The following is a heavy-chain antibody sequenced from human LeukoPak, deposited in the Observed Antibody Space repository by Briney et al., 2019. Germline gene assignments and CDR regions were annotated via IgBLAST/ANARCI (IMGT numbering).Heavy chain of an antibody. D-gene: IGHD3-22*01. Sequence: SETLSLTCTVSGGSISSYYWSWIRQPPGKGLEWIGYIYYSGSTNYNPSLKSRVTISVDTSKNQFSLKLSSVTAADTAVYYCGRGLRITMISNWGQGTLVTVSS. CDR2: IYYSGST. V-gene: IGHV4-59*01. J-gene: IGHJ4*02. CDR3: GRGLRITMISN. CDR1: GGSISSYY.